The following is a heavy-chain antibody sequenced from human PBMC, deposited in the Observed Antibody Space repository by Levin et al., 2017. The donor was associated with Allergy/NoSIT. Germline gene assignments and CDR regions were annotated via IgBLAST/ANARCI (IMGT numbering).Heavy chain of an antibody. J-gene: IGHJ3*02. Sequence: GGSLRLSCEGSEHSFTNYWIGWVRQMPGKGLEWMGIIYPGDSDTRYSPSFQGQVTISADKSINTAYLQWSSLKASDTAMYYCARLGTTVTAVASHSFHIWGQGTMVTVSS. CDR2: IYPGDSDT. CDR1: EHSFTNYW. D-gene: IGHD4-17*01. CDR3: ARLGTTVTAVASHSFHI. V-gene: IGHV5-51*01.